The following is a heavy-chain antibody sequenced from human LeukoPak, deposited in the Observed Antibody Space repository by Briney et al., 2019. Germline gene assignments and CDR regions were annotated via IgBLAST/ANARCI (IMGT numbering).Heavy chain of an antibody. Sequence: SETLSLTCTVSGGSISGYYWSWIRQPPGKGLEWIGYIYYSGSTNYNPSLKSRVTISVDTSKNQFSLKLSSVTAADTAVYYCARQGAVTTYYYYYYGMDVWGQGTTVTVSS. CDR1: GGSISGYY. CDR3: ARQGAVTTYYYYYYGMDV. J-gene: IGHJ6*02. V-gene: IGHV4-59*08. CDR2: IYYSGST. D-gene: IGHD4-17*01.